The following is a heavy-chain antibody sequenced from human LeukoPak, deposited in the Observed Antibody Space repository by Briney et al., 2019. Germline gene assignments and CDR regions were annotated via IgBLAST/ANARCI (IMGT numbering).Heavy chain of an antibody. Sequence: ASVKVSCKASGYTFTSYGISWVRQAPGQGLEWMGWINPNSGGTNYAQKFQGRVTMTRDTSISTAYMELSRLRSDDTAVYYCARDYDILTGFDYWGQGTLVTVS. J-gene: IGHJ4*02. V-gene: IGHV1-2*02. D-gene: IGHD3-9*01. CDR1: GYTFTSYG. CDR2: INPNSGGT. CDR3: ARDYDILTGFDY.